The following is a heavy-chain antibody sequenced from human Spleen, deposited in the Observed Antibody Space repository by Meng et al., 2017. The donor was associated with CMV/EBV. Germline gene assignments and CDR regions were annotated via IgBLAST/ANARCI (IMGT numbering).Heavy chain of an antibody. Sequence: SVKVSCKASGGTFSNYAIGWVRQAPGQGLEWMGGIIPLFGTANYAQKFHGRGTISTDESTSTAYVELSSLTSEDTAVYYCARSNTPSDYYRMDVWGQGTTVTVSS. J-gene: IGHJ6*02. V-gene: IGHV1-69*05. D-gene: IGHD2/OR15-2a*01. CDR3: ARSNTPSDYYRMDV. CDR2: IIPLFGTA. CDR1: GGTFSNYA.